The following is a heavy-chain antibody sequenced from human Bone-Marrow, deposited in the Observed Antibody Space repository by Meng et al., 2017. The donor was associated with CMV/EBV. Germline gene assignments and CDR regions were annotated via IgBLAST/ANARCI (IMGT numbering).Heavy chain of an antibody. D-gene: IGHD2-2*02. CDR1: GFTFDDYA. CDR3: ARDLDIVVVPAAISYYYYYGMDV. CDR2: ISSSSSYI. Sequence: GESLKISCAASGFTFDDYAMHWVRQAPGKGLEWVSSISSSSSYIYYADSVKGRFTISRDSAKNSLYLQMNSLRAEDTAVYYCARDLDIVVVPAAISYYYYYGMDVWGQGTTVTVSS. V-gene: IGHV3-21*01. J-gene: IGHJ6*02.